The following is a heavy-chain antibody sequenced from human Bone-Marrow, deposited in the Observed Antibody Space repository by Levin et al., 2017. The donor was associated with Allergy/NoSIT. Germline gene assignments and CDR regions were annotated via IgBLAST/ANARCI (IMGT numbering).Heavy chain of an antibody. D-gene: IGHD3-22*01. Sequence: PGGSLRLSCEASGFTFNYYGMHWARQAPGKGLEWVAFVSSDGSKKYYVDSVKGRFTISRDNSKTTLYLQVSSLRPEDTAVYFCAKDNGRGGYYVFDHWGQGTLVTVSS. CDR1: GFTFNYYG. J-gene: IGHJ4*02. V-gene: IGHV3-30*18. CDR3: AKDNGRGGYYVFDH. CDR2: VSSDGSKK.